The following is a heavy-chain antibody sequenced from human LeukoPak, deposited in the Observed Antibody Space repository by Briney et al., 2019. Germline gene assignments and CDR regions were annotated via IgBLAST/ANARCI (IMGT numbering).Heavy chain of an antibody. CDR3: ARGYCSSTSCYTHDY. D-gene: IGHD2-2*02. Sequence: PGGSLKLPCAASGFTFSYYYMNWVRQAPGKGLEGVSSISSSSSYIYYADSVKGRFTIARDNAKNSLYLQMNSLRAEDTAVYYCARGYCSSTSCYTHDYWGQGTLVTVSS. CDR1: GFTFSYYY. J-gene: IGHJ4*02. CDR2: ISSSSSYI. V-gene: IGHV3-21*01.